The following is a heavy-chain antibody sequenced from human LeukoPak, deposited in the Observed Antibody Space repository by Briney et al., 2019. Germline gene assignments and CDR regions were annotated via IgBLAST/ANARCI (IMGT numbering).Heavy chain of an antibody. CDR1: GYTFTNYD. D-gene: IGHD6-19*01. V-gene: IGHV1-8*01. CDR3: ARSYSSGWYDLDY. Sequence: ASVKVSCKXSGYTFTNYDINWVRQATGQGLEGMGWMSPNSANTGYAQKFQGRVTMTRNTSISTAYMELSSLKSEDTAVYYCARSYSSGWYDLDYWGQGTLVTVSS. CDR2: MSPNSANT. J-gene: IGHJ4*02.